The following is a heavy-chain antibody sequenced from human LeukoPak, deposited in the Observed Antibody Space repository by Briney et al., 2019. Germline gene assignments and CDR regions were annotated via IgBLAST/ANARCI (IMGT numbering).Heavy chain of an antibody. CDR3: ARRSYCSSTSCFHYYYMDV. Sequence: GGSLRLSCAASGFTFSSYNMNWVRQAPGKGLEWVSSISSSSSYIYYADSVKGRFTISRDNAKNSLYLQMNSLRAEDTAVYYCARRSYCSSTSCFHYYYMDVWGKGTTVTVSS. V-gene: IGHV3-21*01. CDR2: ISSSSSYI. J-gene: IGHJ6*03. CDR1: GFTFSSYN. D-gene: IGHD2-2*01.